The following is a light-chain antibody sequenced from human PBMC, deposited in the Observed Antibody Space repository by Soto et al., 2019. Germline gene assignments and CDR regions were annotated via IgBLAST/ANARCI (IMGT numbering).Light chain of an antibody. CDR2: KAS. CDR3: QQYNSFPYT. V-gene: IGKV1-5*03. Sequence: DIQMTQSPSTLSASVGDRVTITCRASQSISSWLAWYQQKPGKAPKLLIYKASSLESGVPSRFSGSGSGTDFTLTISSLQPDDFATYYCQQYNSFPYTFGQGTKLEIK. CDR1: QSISSW. J-gene: IGKJ2*01.